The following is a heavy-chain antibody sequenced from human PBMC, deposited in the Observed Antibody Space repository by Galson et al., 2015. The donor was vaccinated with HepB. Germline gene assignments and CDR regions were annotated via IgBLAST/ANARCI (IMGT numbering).Heavy chain of an antibody. CDR1: GYSFTSYW. J-gene: IGHJ6*03. V-gene: IGHV5-10-1*01. CDR3: AWLAREGRIFGVVRGYYYYYYTDV. Sequence: QSGAEVKKPGESLRISCKGSGYSFTSYWISWVRQMPGKGLEWMGWIEPSDSYTNYSPSFQGHVTISADKSISTAYLQWSSLKASDTAMYYCAWLAREGRIFGVVRGYYYYYYTDVWVKGTTVTVSS. CDR2: IEPSDSYT. D-gene: IGHD3-3*02.